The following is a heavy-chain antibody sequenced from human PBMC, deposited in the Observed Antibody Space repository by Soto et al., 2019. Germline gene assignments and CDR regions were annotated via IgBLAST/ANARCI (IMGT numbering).Heavy chain of an antibody. CDR1: GGSISDYY. J-gene: IGHJ4*02. CDR2: VYPSGST. Sequence: PPQTMSLTSTVSGGSISDYYWSWIRQPAGKGLAWLGRVYPSGSTNYNPALKSRVTMSVDTSKYQVALGLSSVTAADTAMSYCARESSRWAYWGQGTLVTVSS. D-gene: IGHD6-13*01. CDR3: ARESSRWAY. V-gene: IGHV4-4*07.